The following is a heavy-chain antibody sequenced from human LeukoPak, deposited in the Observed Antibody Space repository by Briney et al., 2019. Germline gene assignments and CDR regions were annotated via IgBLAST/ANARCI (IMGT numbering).Heavy chain of an antibody. D-gene: IGHD3-3*01. Sequence: PSETLSLTCSVSGVPISSGYYWGWIRQPPGKGLEWIGSIHHSGSTYSNPSLRRRVTISLDTSKNHFSLKLSSVTAADTAVYYCARDPNYDFWSGYFSPGAGYYMDVWGKGTTVTVSS. CDR2: IHHSGST. CDR3: ARDPNYDFWSGYFSPGAGYYMDV. V-gene: IGHV4-38-2*02. CDR1: GVPISSGYY. J-gene: IGHJ6*03.